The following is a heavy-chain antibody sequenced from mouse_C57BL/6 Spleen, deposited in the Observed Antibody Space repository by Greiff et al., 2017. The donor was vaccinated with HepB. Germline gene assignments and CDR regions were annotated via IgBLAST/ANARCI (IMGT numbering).Heavy chain of an antibody. V-gene: IGHV1-26*01. Sequence: VQLQQSGPELVKPGASVKISCKASGYTFTDYYMNWVKQSHGKSLEWIGDINPNNGGTSYNQKFKGKATLTVDKSSSTAYMELRSLTSEDSAVYYCARTLLRSPYFDYWGQGTTLTVSS. CDR3: ARTLLRSPYFDY. CDR2: INPNNGGT. D-gene: IGHD1-1*01. J-gene: IGHJ2*01. CDR1: GYTFTDYY.